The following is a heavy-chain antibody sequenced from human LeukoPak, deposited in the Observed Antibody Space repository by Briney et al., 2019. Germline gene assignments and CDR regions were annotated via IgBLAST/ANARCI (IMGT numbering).Heavy chain of an antibody. CDR3: AKVPPGVAYGDYEGY. CDR2: ISGSGGST. D-gene: IGHD4-17*01. J-gene: IGHJ4*02. Sequence: PGGSLRLPCAASGFTFSSYAMSWVRQAPGKGLEWVSAISGSGGSTYYADSVKGRFTISRDNSKNTLYLQMNSLRAEDTAVYHCAKVPPGVAYGDYEGYWGQGTLVTVSS. V-gene: IGHV3-23*01. CDR1: GFTFSSYA.